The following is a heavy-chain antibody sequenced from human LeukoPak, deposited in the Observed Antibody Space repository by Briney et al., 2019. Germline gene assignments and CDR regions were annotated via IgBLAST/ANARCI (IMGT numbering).Heavy chain of an antibody. V-gene: IGHV4-59*08. D-gene: IGHD6-19*01. Sequence: SETLSLTCTVSGGSFSSYFWSWIRQPPGKGLEWIGYIYNSGSTNYNPSLKSRVTISVDTSKNQFSLKLSSVTAADTAIYYCARAVSGRFDYWGQGTLVTVSS. J-gene: IGHJ4*02. CDR2: IYNSGST. CDR1: GGSFSSYF. CDR3: ARAVSGRFDY.